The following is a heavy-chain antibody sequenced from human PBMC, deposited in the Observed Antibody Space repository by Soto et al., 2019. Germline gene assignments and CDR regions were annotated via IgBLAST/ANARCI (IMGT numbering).Heavy chain of an antibody. D-gene: IGHD3-22*01. CDR1: GDSFSRYA. Sequence: QVQLVQSVAEVKTPGSSVKVSCKASGDSFSRYAISWVRQAPGHGLEWMGRIIPIFGTPNYAQRVEGRVTIPADESTNTANMELSSLRSDDTAVYYCATGGNYDESSXVAYWGQGTLVTVSS. V-gene: IGHV1-69*01. J-gene: IGHJ4*02. CDR3: ATGGNYDESSXVAY. CDR2: IIPIFGTP.